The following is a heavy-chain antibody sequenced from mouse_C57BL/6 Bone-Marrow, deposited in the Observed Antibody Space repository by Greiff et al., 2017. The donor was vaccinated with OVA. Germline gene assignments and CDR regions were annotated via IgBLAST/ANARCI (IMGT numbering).Heavy chain of an antibody. CDR2: INPNNGGT. Sequence: VHVKQSGPELVKPGASVKMSCKASGYTFTDYNMHWVKQSHGKSLEWIGYINPNNGGTSYNQKFKGKATLTVNKSSSTAYMELRSLTSEDSAVYYCASITTVGYFDVWGTGTTVTVSS. CDR3: ASITTVGYFDV. CDR1: GYTFTDYN. D-gene: IGHD1-1*01. V-gene: IGHV1-22*01. J-gene: IGHJ1*03.